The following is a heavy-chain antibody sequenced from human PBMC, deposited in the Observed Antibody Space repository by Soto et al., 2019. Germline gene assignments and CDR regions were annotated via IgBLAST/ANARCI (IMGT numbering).Heavy chain of an antibody. V-gene: IGHV3-23*01. J-gene: IGHJ4*02. CDR3: EKAPTPRDFLFIHYFDS. CDR1: GLTSGPYG. D-gene: IGHD3-10*02. CDR2: ISGSGFST. Sequence: EVQLLESGGGLVQPGGSLRLSCAASGLTSGPYGMTWVRQAPGRGLEWVSTISGSGFSTHYAESVQGRFTISRDNSKKTMYLLMNSLRAEDTAVYYCEKAPTPRDFLFIHYFDSWGQGSLVTVSS.